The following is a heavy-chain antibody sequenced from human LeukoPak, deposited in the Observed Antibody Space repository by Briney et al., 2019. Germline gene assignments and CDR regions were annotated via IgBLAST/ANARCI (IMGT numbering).Heavy chain of an antibody. CDR1: GFTFSSYG. CDR2: ISGSGGST. J-gene: IGHJ4*02. CDR3: ARDPINIATAANGFDY. D-gene: IGHD6-13*01. V-gene: IGHV3-23*01. Sequence: GGTLRLSCAASGFTFSSYGMSWVRQAPGKGLEWVSAISGSGGSTYYADSVKGRFTISRDNAKNSLYLQMNSLRVEDTALYYCARDPINIATAANGFDYWGQGTLVTVSS.